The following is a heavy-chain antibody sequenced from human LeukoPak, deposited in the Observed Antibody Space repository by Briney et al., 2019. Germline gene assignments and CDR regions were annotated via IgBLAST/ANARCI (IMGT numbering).Heavy chain of an antibody. Sequence: ASVKVSCKASGYTFTSYGISWVRQAPGQGLEWMGWISAYNGNTNYAQKLQGRVTMTTDTSTSTTYMELRSLRSGDTAVYYCARDAASLSSSSWYAVDYWGQGTLGTVSS. D-gene: IGHD6-13*01. V-gene: IGHV1-18*01. CDR3: ARDAASLSSSSWYAVDY. CDR1: GYTFTSYG. CDR2: ISAYNGNT. J-gene: IGHJ4*02.